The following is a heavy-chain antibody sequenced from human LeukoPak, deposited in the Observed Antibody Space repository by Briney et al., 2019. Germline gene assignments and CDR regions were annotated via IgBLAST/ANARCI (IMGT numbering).Heavy chain of an antibody. D-gene: IGHD2-2*01. J-gene: IGHJ6*03. CDR2: INPSGGST. V-gene: IGHV1-46*01. CDR1: GYTFTSYY. CDR3: ATAPQSVPAGGGLVQRANYYYYMDV. Sequence: HRASVKVSCKASGYTFTSYYMHWVRQAPGQGLEWMGIINPSGGSTSYAQKFQGRVTMTRDTSTSTVYMELSSLRSEDTVVYYCATAPQSVPAGGGLVQRANYYYYMDVWGKGTTVTISS.